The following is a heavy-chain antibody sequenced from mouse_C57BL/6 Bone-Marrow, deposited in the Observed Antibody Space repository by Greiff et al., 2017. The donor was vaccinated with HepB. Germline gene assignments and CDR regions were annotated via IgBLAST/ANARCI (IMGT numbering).Heavy chain of an antibody. CDR3: SEDSAVYYCAQIYYDSPLDY. Sequence: QVQLQQSGPELARPWASVKISCQAFYTFSRRVHFAIRDTNYWMQWVKQRPGQGLEWIGAIYPGFGDTSYKQKFKAKSTLAADKSTSTAYMQLSSLTSEDSAVYYCAQIYYDSPLDYWGQGTTLTVSS. D-gene: IGHD2-4*01. J-gene: IGHJ2*01. V-gene: IGHV1-87*01. CDR2: GQGLEWIG. CDR1: YTFSRRVH.